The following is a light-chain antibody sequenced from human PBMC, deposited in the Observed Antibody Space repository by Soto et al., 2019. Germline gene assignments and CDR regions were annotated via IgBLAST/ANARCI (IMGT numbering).Light chain of an antibody. Sequence: DIQMTQSPSSLSSSVGDRVTITCGASQSISSYLNWYQQKPGRAPKVLIWDASSLQRGVPSRFSGSGFGTEFTLTISSLQPDDFATYYCQQYNRYSTWTFGQGTKVDIK. V-gene: IGKV1-5*01. CDR3: QQYNRYSTWT. J-gene: IGKJ1*01. CDR1: QSISSY. CDR2: DAS.